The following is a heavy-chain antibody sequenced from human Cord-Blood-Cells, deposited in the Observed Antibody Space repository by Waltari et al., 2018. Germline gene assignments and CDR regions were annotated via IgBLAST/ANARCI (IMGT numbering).Heavy chain of an antibody. CDR3: ARHDLGDPDAFDI. D-gene: IGHD3-16*01. Sequence: QLQLQESGPGLVKPSETLSLPCPVSGGSIRSSSYSWGWIRQPPGKGLEWIGSIYYSGSTYYNPSLKSRVTISVDTSKNQFSLKLSSVTAADTAVYYCARHDLGDPDAFDIWGQGTMVTVSS. CDR1: GGSIRSSSYS. J-gene: IGHJ3*02. CDR2: IYYSGST. V-gene: IGHV4-39*01.